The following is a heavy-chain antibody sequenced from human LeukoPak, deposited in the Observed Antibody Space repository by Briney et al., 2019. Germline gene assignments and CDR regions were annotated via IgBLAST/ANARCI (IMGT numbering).Heavy chain of an antibody. J-gene: IGHJ3*02. CDR1: GFTFSSYA. Sequence: GGSLRLSCAASGFTFSSYAMSWVRQAPGKGLEWVSSISSSSSYIYYADSVKGRFTISRDNAKNSLYLQMNSLRAEDTAVYYCARGLRGLYDSSGSRDAFDIWGQGTMVTVSS. D-gene: IGHD3-22*01. V-gene: IGHV3-21*01. CDR3: ARGLRGLYDSSGSRDAFDI. CDR2: ISSSSSYI.